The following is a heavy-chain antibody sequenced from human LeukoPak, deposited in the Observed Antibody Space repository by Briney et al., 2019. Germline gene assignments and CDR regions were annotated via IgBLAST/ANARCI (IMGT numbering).Heavy chain of an antibody. CDR2: ISSSNIYK. Sequence: GGSLRLSCAASGLNFSIYSMNWVRQAPGKGLEWVSSISSSNIYKYYADSVKGRFTISRDNAKNSLYLQMNGLRAEDTAVYYCAREGRAYFEYWGQGTLVTVSS. J-gene: IGHJ4*02. D-gene: IGHD3-10*01. CDR1: GLNFSIYS. V-gene: IGHV3-21*01. CDR3: AREGRAYFEY.